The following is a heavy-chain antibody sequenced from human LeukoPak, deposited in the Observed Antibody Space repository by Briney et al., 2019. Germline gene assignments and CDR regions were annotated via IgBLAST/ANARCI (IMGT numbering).Heavy chain of an antibody. D-gene: IGHD3-22*01. J-gene: IGHJ4*02. CDR2: ISGSGGST. CDR3: AKEGYYYDSSGYYIDY. Sequence: GGSLRLSCAASGFTFSSYAMSWVRQAPGKGLEWVSAISGSGGSTYYADSVKGRFTISRDNSKNTLYLQMNSLRAEDTAVYYCAKEGYYYDSSGYYIDYWGQGTLVTVSS. CDR1: GFTFSSYA. V-gene: IGHV3-23*01.